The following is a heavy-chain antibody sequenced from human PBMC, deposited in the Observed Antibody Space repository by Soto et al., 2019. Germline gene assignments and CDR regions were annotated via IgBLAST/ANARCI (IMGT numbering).Heavy chain of an antibody. CDR3: ARAPTLGMDV. Sequence: SETLSLTCAVFGGSISSYYWSWIRQPPGKGLEWIGYIYYSGSTNYNPSLKSRVTISVDTSKNQFSLKLSSVTAADTAVYYCARAPTLGMDVWGKGTTVTVSS. CDR2: IYYSGST. D-gene: IGHD7-27*01. CDR1: GGSISSYY. V-gene: IGHV4-59*01. J-gene: IGHJ6*04.